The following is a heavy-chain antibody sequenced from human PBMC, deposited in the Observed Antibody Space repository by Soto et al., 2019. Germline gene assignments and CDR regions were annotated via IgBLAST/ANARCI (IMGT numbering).Heavy chain of an antibody. V-gene: IGHV1-3*04. D-gene: IGHD5-12*01. CDR1: GYSFIIYG. Sequence: ASVKVSCKASGYSFIIYGMHWVRQAPGQSLEWMGWINTGNGDRKISPEFQGRVTITRDTSATTVYMELSRLRSDDTAVYYCARDHLATYGMDVWGQGTTVTVSS. J-gene: IGHJ6*02. CDR2: INTGNGDR. CDR3: ARDHLATYGMDV.